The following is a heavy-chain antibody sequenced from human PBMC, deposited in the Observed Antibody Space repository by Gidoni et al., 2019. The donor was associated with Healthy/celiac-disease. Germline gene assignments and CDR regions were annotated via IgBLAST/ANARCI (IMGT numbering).Heavy chain of an antibody. J-gene: IGHJ4*02. V-gene: IGHV1-24*01. CDR2: FDPEDCET. CDR3: ATPGPLRDPYYFDY. CDR1: GYTLTELS. Sequence: QVQLVQSGAEVKKPGASVKVSCTVAGYTLTELSMHWVRQAPGTGLEWMGGFDPEDCETIDAQKCQGRVTMTEDTSTDTAYMELSSLRSEDTAVYYCATPGPLRDPYYFDYWGQGTLVTVSS.